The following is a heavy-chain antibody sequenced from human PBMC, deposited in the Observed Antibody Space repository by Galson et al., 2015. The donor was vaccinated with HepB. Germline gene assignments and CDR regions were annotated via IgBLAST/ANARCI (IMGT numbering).Heavy chain of an antibody. CDR1: GGSISSGGYY. V-gene: IGHV4-61*08. CDR3: VGVEVASINWFAP. CDR2: IYYGGNS. Sequence: ETLSLTCTVSGGSISSGGYYWTWIRQPPGKGLEWIGHIYYGGNSHYNPSLRNRVSISIDTSQNQFSLRRSSVTAADTAVYFCVGVEVASINWFAPWGRGTRVPVSS. J-gene: IGHJ5*02. D-gene: IGHD2-2*01.